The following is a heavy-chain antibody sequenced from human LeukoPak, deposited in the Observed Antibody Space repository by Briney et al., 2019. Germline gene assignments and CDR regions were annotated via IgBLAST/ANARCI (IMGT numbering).Heavy chain of an antibody. J-gene: IGHJ5*02. CDR1: GFTFSSYS. V-gene: IGHV3-48*04. Sequence: GGSLRLSCAASGFTFSSYSMNWVRQAPGKGLEWVSYISSSSSTIYYADSVKGRFTISRDNAKNSLYLQMNSLRSEDTAVYYCASSNADIVVVPAAMRGWFDPWGQGTLVTVSS. CDR2: ISSSSSTI. CDR3: ASSNADIVVVPAAMRGWFDP. D-gene: IGHD2-2*01.